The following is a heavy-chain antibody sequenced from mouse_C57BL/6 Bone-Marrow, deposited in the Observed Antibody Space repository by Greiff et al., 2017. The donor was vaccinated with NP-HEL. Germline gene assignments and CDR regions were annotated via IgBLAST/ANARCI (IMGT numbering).Heavy chain of an antibody. J-gene: IGHJ4*01. CDR3: ARQDSNYGYAMDY. CDR1: GYTFTSYW. CDR2: IHPNSGST. V-gene: IGHV1-64*01. Sequence: QVQLQQPGAELVKPGASVKLSCKASGYTFTSYWMHWVKQRPGQGLEWIGMIHPNSGSTNYNEKFKSKATLTVGKSSSTAYMPLSSLTSEDSAVYYCARQDSNYGYAMDYWGQGTSVTVSS. D-gene: IGHD2-5*01.